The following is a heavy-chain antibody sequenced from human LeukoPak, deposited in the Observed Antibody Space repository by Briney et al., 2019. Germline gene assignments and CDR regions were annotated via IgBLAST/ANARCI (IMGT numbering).Heavy chain of an antibody. CDR3: ARGPRFGELLWHWFDP. J-gene: IGHJ5*02. V-gene: IGHV4-59*01. D-gene: IGHD3-10*01. Sequence: SETLSLTCTVSGGSISSYYWSWIRQPPGKGLEWIGYIYYSGSTNYNPSLKSRVTISVDTSKNQFSLKLSSVTAADTAVYYCARGPRFGELLWHWFDPWGQGTLVTVSS. CDR2: IYYSGST. CDR1: GGSISSYY.